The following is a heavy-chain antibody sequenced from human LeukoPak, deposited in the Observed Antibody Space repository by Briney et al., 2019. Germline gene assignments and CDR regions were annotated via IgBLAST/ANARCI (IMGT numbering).Heavy chain of an antibody. V-gene: IGHV4-61*02. CDR3: ARENGNFDY. J-gene: IGHJ4*02. Sequence: SETLSLTCTVSGDSISSGSHYWTWIRQPAGRALEWIGRIYTSGSTNYNPSLKSRVTISVDTSKNQFSLKLSSVTAADTAVYYCARENGNFDYWGQGTLVTVSS. CDR2: IYTSGST. CDR1: GDSISSGSHY. D-gene: IGHD1-26*01.